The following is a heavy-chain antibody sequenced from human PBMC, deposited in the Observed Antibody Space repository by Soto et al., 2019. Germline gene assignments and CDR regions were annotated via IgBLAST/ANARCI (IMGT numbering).Heavy chain of an antibody. V-gene: IGHV3-23*01. CDR1: GFTFSIYA. CDR2: ITGSGDYT. J-gene: IGHJ4*02. D-gene: IGHD3-22*01. Sequence: EVQLLESGGGLVQPGGYLRLSCAASGFTFSIYAMSWVRQAPGKGLEWVSSITGSGDYTYYADSVKGLFTIYRDNSKTTLYLQMNSLRAEDTAVYDCTKARYYESTGELYYFDYWGQGTLVTVSS. CDR3: TKARYYESTGELYYFDY.